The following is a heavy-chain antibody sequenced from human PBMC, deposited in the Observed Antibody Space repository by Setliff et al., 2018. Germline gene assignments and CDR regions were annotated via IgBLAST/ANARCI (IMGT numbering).Heavy chain of an antibody. J-gene: IGHJ6*02. CDR3: ARVSMYSSSWYYYYYGMDV. CDR2: IYSSGST. V-gene: IGHV4-4*07. CDR1: GYSISSSYY. Sequence: SETLSLTCAVSGYSISSSYYWGWIRQPAGKGLEWIGRIYSSGSTKYNPSLKSRVTISGDTSKNQFSLKLSSVTAADTAVYYCARVSMYSSSWYYYYYGMDVWGQGTTVTVSS. D-gene: IGHD6-13*01.